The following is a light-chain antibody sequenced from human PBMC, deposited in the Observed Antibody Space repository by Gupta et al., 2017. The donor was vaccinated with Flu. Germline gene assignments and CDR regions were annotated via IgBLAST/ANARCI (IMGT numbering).Light chain of an antibody. J-gene: IGKJ4*02. CDR1: QSVSSN. CDR3: RQYNNWAPLT. CDR2: GAS. Sequence: EIVMTQSPATLSVSLGERATLTCRASQSVSSNLAWYQQKPGQVPRLLIYGASTRAPGIPARFIGSGSGTEFSPTISSLQSQDFAVSYCRQYNNWAPLTFGGGTKVEIK. V-gene: IGKV3-15*01.